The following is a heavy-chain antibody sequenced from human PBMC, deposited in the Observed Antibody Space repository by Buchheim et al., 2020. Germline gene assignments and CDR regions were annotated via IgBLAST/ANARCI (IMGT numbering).Heavy chain of an antibody. V-gene: IGHV2-5*02. D-gene: IGHD3-3*01. CDR3: AHGSGYYGNYYNYGMDV. Sequence: QITLKESGPTLVKPTQTLTLTCTFSGFSLSTSGVGVVWIRQPPGKALEWLALIYWDDDKRYRPSLKSRLTITKHTSKNQVGLTMTNMDPVDTATYYWAHGSGYYGNYYNYGMDVWGQGTT. CDR1: GFSLSTSGVG. CDR2: IYWDDDK. J-gene: IGHJ6*02.